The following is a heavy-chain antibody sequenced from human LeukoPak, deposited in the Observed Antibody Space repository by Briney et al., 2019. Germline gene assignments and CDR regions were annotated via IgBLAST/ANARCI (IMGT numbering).Heavy chain of an antibody. CDR1: GFTFSNYG. V-gene: IGHV3-30*18. Sequence: GGSLRLSCAASGFTFSNYGIHWVRQAPGKGLEWVAVISYDGRSKHYADSVKGRFTISRDNSQNTLYLQMNSLRTEDTAVYSCAKEYCAGGSCYEDYFDSWGQGTLVTVSS. CDR2: ISYDGRSK. CDR3: AKEYCAGGSCYEDYFDS. J-gene: IGHJ4*02. D-gene: IGHD2-15*01.